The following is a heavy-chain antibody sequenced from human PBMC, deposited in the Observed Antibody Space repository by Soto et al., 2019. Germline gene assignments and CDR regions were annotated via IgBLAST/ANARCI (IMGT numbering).Heavy chain of an antibody. Sequence: SVKVSCKASGGTFSSYAISWVRQAPGQGLEWMGGIIPIFGTANYAQKFQGRVTITADKSTSTAYMELSSLRSEDTAVYYCARSGGIVVPQLAWYFDLWGRGTMVTVSS. J-gene: IGHJ2*01. V-gene: IGHV1-69*06. D-gene: IGHD3-22*01. CDR2: IIPIFGTA. CDR3: ARSGGIVVPQLAWYFDL. CDR1: GGTFSSYA.